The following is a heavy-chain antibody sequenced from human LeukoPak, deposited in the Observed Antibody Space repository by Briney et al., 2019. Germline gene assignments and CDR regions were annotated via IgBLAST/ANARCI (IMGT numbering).Heavy chain of an antibody. V-gene: IGHV4-34*01. Sequence: GSLRLSCAASGFTFSSYAMSWVRQPPGKGLEWIGEINHSGSTNYNPSLKSRVTISVDTSKNQFSLKLSSVTAADTAVYYCARGPIAAAVNLWYYYGMDVWGQGTTVTVSS. CDR3: ARGPIAAAVNLWYYYGMDV. CDR1: GFTFSSYA. D-gene: IGHD6-13*01. CDR2: INHSGST. J-gene: IGHJ6*02.